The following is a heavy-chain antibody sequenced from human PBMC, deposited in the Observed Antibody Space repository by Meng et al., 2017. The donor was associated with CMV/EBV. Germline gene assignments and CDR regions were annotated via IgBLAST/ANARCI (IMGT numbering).Heavy chain of an antibody. V-gene: IGHV1-8*01. CDR2: MNPNSGNT. CDR3: AGEGRGYSYGYYYYYGMDV. Sequence: ASVPVSCQASGYTFTSYEINWVRQATGQGLEWTGWMNPNSGNTDYAQKFQGRVTMTRNTSISTAYMELSSLRSEDTAVYYCAGEGRGYSYGYYYYYGMDVWGQGTTVTVSS. CDR1: GYTFTSYE. D-gene: IGHD5-18*01. J-gene: IGHJ6*02.